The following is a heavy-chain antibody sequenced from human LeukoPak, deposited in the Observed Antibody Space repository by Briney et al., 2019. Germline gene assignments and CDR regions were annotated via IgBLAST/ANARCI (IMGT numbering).Heavy chain of an antibody. J-gene: IGHJ4*02. V-gene: IGHV3-23*01. Sequence: GGSLRLSCAASGFTFSSYAMNWVRQTPGKGLEWISSIIHSGINIYYADSVKGRFTISRDNSRNTLYLQMDSLGAEDTAVYYCAKGTDTQCRGAGCYHFDYWGQGTPVIVSS. CDR2: IIHSGINI. CDR3: AKGTDTQCRGAGCYHFDY. D-gene: IGHD2-15*01. CDR1: GFTFSSYA.